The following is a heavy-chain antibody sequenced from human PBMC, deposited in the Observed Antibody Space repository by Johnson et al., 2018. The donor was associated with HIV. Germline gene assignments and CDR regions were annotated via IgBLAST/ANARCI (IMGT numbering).Heavy chain of an antibody. J-gene: IGHJ3*02. CDR3: AKVAVATAAGGVALDI. CDR2: IWFDGNNK. CDR1: GFTFSNYG. D-gene: IGHD6-13*01. Sequence: QVQLVESGGGVVQPGRSLRLSCAASGFTFSNYGMHWVRQAPGKGLEWVAVIWFDGNNKHYSDSVKGRFTISRDNSNNILYLQMNSLRVEDTAVYYCAKVAVATAAGGVALDIWGPGTRVTVS. V-gene: IGHV3-33*06.